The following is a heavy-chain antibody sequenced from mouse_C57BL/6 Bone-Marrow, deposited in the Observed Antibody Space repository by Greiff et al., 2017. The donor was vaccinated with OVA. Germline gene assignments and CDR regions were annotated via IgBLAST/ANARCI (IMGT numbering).Heavy chain of an antibody. V-gene: IGHV1-81*01. CDR1: GYTFTSYG. D-gene: IGHD2-5*01. CDR3: AGVECDYSNYDGAMDY. CDR2: IYPRCGNT. J-gene: IGHJ4*01. Sequence: VQLQESGAELARPGASVKLSCKASGYTFTSYGISWVKQRTGQGLEWIGEIYPRCGNTYYDEKFKGKATLTADKSSSTAYMELRSLTSEDSAVYVCAGVECDYSNYDGAMDYWGQGTSVTVSA.